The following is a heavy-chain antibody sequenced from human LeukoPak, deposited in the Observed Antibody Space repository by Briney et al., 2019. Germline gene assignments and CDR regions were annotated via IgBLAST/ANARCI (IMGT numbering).Heavy chain of an antibody. Sequence: GGSLRLSCAASGFTFSSYEMNWVRQAPGKGLEWVSYISNSGSPIYYADSVKGRFTVSRDNAKNSLYLQMNSLRAEDTAVYYCARKYCSSTSCLFDYWGQGTLVTVSS. D-gene: IGHD2-2*01. CDR1: GFTFSSYE. V-gene: IGHV3-48*03. CDR2: ISNSGSPI. J-gene: IGHJ4*02. CDR3: ARKYCSSTSCLFDY.